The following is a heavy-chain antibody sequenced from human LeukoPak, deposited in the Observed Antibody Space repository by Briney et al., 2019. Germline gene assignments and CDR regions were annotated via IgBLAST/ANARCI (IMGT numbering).Heavy chain of an antibody. CDR1: GYSISSGYY. J-gene: IGHJ3*02. CDR2: IYHSGST. V-gene: IGHV4-38-2*02. Sequence: SETLSLTCTVSGYSISSGYYWGWIRQPLGKGLEWIGSIYHSGSTYYNPSLKSRVTISVDTSKNQFSLKLSSVTAADTAVYYCAISRGSSSWYLDAFDIWGQGTMVTVSS. D-gene: IGHD6-13*01. CDR3: AISRGSSSWYLDAFDI.